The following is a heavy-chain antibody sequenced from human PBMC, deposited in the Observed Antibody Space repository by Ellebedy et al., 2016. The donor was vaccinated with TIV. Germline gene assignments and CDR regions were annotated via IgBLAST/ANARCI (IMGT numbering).Heavy chain of an antibody. J-gene: IGHJ3*02. CDR3: ARVESDDFWSGYYFSDAFDI. CDR2: VYHSGNT. CDR1: GGSMTSSSYY. D-gene: IGHD3-3*01. Sequence: MPSETLSLTCTVSGGSMTSSSYYWDWIRQPPGMKLEWIGSVYHSGNTYYNPSLKSRVTISVDKSKNQFSLKLSSVTAADTAVYYCARVESDDFWSGYYFSDAFDIWGQGTMVTVSS. V-gene: IGHV4-39*07.